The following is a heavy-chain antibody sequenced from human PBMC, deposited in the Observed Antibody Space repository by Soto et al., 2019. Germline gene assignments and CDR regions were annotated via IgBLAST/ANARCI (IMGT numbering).Heavy chain of an antibody. D-gene: IGHD3-3*01. Sequence: GGSLRLSCAASGFTFSSDDMHWVRQATGKGLEWVSAIGTAGDTYYPGSVKGRFTISRENAKNSLYLQMNSLRAGDTAVYYCARGITIFGVVHDAFDIWGQGTMVTVSS. CDR1: GFTFSSDD. CDR2: IGTAGDT. CDR3: ARGITIFGVVHDAFDI. J-gene: IGHJ3*02. V-gene: IGHV3-13*01.